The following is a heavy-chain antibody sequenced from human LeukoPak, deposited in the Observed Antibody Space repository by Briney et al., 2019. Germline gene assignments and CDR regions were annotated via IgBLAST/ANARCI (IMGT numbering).Heavy chain of an antibody. Sequence: SETLSLTCTVSGGSISSYDWSWIRQPAGKGLEWVGRIYTSGSTKYNPSPKSRVTMSVDTSKKQGPLKLSSVTAADTAVYYCARDYCGGDCYSRGNRPRGAFDIWGQGTMVTVSS. D-gene: IGHD2-21*02. J-gene: IGHJ3*02. CDR1: GGSISSYD. V-gene: IGHV4-4*07. CDR3: ARDYCGGDCYSRGNRPRGAFDI. CDR2: IYTSGST.